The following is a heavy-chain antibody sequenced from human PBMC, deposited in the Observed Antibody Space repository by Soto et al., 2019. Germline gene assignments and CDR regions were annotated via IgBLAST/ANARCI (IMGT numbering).Heavy chain of an antibody. CDR3: ARSQSRHDLVWWFDP. D-gene: IGHD3-16*01. V-gene: IGHV1-46*03. J-gene: IGHJ5*02. Sequence: QVQLVQSGAEVKKPGASVKVSCKAIGYSFTSHYMHWVRQAPGQGLEWMGTIYPGGVNIAYAQKAKGRVTMTKDTSTTAVYIDLHSLTSADTAVYYCARSQSRHDLVWWFDPWGQGTLVTVSS. CDR1: GYSFTSHY. CDR2: IYPGGVNI.